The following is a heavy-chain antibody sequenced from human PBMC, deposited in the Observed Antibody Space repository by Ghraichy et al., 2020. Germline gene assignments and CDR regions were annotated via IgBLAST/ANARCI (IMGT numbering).Heavy chain of an antibody. V-gene: IGHV3-21*01. CDR3: ASGYSYGNYYYYGMDV. CDR2: ISGSSNNI. D-gene: IGHD5-18*01. J-gene: IGHJ6*02. CDR1: GFTFSSYS. Sequence: GGSLRLSCAASGFTFSSYSMIWVRQAPGKGLEWVSSISGSSNNIYYADSVKGRFTISRDNAKNSLYLQMNSLRAEDTAVFYCASGYSYGNYYYYGMDVWGQGTSVTVSS.